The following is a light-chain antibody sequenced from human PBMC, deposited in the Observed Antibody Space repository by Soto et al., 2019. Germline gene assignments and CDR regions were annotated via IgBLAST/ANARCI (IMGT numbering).Light chain of an antibody. Sequence: EIVLTQSPATLSLSPGERATLSCRASQSVSVYLAWFQQKPGQPPRLLIYDASKRATGIPPRFSGSGSVTEFTLTISSLQSEDFAVYYCQQYNDWWTFGQGTKVDIK. V-gene: IGKV3-11*01. J-gene: IGKJ1*01. CDR2: DAS. CDR1: QSVSVY. CDR3: QQYNDWWT.